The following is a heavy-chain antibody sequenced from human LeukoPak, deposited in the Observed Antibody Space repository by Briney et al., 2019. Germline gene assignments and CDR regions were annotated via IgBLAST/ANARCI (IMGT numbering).Heavy chain of an antibody. CDR1: GFTFDDYA. V-gene: IGHV3-9*01. J-gene: IGHJ4*02. CDR2: ISWNSGSI. Sequence: PGGSLRLSCAASGFTFDDYAVHWVRQAPGNGLEWVSGISWNSGSIGYADSVKGRFTISRDNAKNSLYLQMNSLRAEDTALYYCAKESDSSGGYDYWGQGTLVTVSS. CDR3: AKESDSSGGYDY. D-gene: IGHD6-19*01.